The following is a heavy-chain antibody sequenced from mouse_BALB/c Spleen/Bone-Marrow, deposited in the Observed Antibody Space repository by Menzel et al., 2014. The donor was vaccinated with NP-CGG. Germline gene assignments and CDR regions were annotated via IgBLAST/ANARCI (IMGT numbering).Heavy chain of an antibody. J-gene: IGHJ2*02. CDR2: IRNKANGYTT. CDR1: GFTFTAYY. Sequence: EVKVVESGGGLVQPGGSLTLSCAASGFTFTAYYMNWVRQPPGMALERLGFIRNKANGYTTEYSASVKGRFTISRDNSQSFLYLQMNTLRPEDSATCYCVGDRGAVFFDYWGQGTSLTVSS. D-gene: IGHD3-3*01. CDR3: VGDRGAVFFDY. V-gene: IGHV7-3*02.